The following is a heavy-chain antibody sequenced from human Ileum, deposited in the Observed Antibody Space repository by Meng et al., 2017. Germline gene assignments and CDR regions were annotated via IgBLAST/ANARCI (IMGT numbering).Heavy chain of an antibody. Sequence: GESLKISCAASVFTFGSYAMSWVRQAPGKGLEWVSTIFDSGDSTNYGAAVKGRFTSSRDNSKKTLYLQMTSLRAEDTAIYYCAKVLWGVRGRIDPFDFWGQGTMVTVSS. D-gene: IGHD3-10*01. CDR1: VFTFGSYA. V-gene: IGHV3-23*01. CDR3: AKVLWGVRGRIDPFDF. CDR2: IFDSGDST. J-gene: IGHJ4*02.